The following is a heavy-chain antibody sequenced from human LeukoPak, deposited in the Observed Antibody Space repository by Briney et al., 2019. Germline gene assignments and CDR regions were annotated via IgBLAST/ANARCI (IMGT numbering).Heavy chain of an antibody. CDR3: ARLRITFGGVIAHGDY. D-gene: IGHD3-16*02. J-gene: IGHJ4*02. CDR1: GYSISSGYY. CDR2: IYHSGST. V-gene: IGHV4-38-2*01. Sequence: SETLSLTCAVSGYSISSGYYWGWIRQPPGKGLEWIGSIYHSGSTCYNPSLKSRVTISVDTSKNQFSLKLSSVTAADTAVYYCARLRITFGGVIAHGDYWGQGTLVTVSS.